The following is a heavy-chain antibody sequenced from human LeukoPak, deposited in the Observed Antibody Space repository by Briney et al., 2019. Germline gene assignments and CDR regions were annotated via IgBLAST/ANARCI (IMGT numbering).Heavy chain of an antibody. CDR2: ISYDGSNK. D-gene: IGHD4-17*01. J-gene: IGHJ4*02. V-gene: IGHV3-30*03. Sequence: GGSLRLSCAASGFTFSSYGMHWVRQAPGKGLEWVAVISYDGSNKYYADSVKGRFTISRDNSKNTLYLQMNSLRAEDTAVYYCTTVRWGGDYDFHYWGQGTLVTVSS. CDR3: TTVRWGGDYDFHY. CDR1: GFTFSSYG.